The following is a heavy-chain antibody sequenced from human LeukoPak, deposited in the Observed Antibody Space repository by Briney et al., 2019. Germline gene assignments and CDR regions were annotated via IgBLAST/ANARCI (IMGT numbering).Heavy chain of an antibody. CDR1: GFTFSSYS. Sequence: GGSLRLSCAASGFTFSSYSMNWVRQAPGKGLEWVSSISSSSSYIYYADSVKGRFTISRDNAKNSLYLQMNSLRAEDTAVYYCATFKGYCSSTSCSMDVWGKGTTVTVSS. D-gene: IGHD2-2*01. V-gene: IGHV3-21*01. CDR3: ATFKGYCSSTSCSMDV. CDR2: ISSSSSYI. J-gene: IGHJ6*03.